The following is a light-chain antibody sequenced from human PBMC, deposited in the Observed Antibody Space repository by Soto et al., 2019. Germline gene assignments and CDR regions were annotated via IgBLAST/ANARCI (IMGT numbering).Light chain of an antibody. V-gene: IGLV1-44*01. CDR1: SSNIGISA. CDR3: APWDDSLEV. J-gene: IGLJ3*02. Sequence: QAVVTQPPSASVTPGQRVTISSSGCSSNIGISAVNWYQHLPGTAPELLIYSDNQRPSGVPDRFSGSKSGTSASLAISGLQSEDEDEADYYCAPWDDSLEVFGGGTKLTVL. CDR2: SDN.